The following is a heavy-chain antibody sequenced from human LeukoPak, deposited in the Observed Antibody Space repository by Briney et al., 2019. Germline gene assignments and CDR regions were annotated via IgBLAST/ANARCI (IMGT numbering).Heavy chain of an antibody. CDR2: IKQDGSEK. J-gene: IGHJ6*03. D-gene: IGHD2-2*01. Sequence: GGSLRLSCAASGFTFSSYWMSWVRQAPGKGLEWVANIKQDGSEKYYVDSVKGRFTISRDNAKNSLYLQMNSLRAEDTAVYYCARARGGYCSSTSCRNPYYYYYMDVWGKGTTVTVSS. CDR1: GFTFSSYW. CDR3: ARARGGYCSSTSCRNPYYYYYMDV. V-gene: IGHV3-7*01.